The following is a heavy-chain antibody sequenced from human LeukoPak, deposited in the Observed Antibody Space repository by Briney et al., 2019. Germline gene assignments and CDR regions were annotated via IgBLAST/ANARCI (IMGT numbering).Heavy chain of an antibody. V-gene: IGHV5-51*01. CDR2: IYPGDSDT. D-gene: IGHD3-10*01. CDR3: ARLREYYGSGSYKAYNWFDP. CDR1: GYSFTSYW. Sequence: GESLKISCKGSGYSFTSYWVGWVRQMPGKGLEWMGIIYPGDSDTRYSPSFQGQVTISADKSISTAYLQWSSLKASDTAMYYCARLREYYGSGSYKAYNWFDPWGQGTLVTVSS. J-gene: IGHJ5*02.